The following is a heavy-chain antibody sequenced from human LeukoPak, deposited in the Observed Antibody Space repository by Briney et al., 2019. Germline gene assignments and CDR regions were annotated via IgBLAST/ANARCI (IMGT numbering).Heavy chain of an antibody. V-gene: IGHV3-30-3*01. CDR1: GFTFSSYA. Sequence: GGSLRLSCAASGFTFSSYAMHWVRQAPGKGLEWVAVISCDGSNKYYADSVKGRFTISRDNSKNTLYLQMNSLRAEDTAVYYCAKGQRRTGTAGGFNFDFWGQGTLVTVSS. D-gene: IGHD1-1*01. J-gene: IGHJ4*02. CDR2: ISCDGSNK. CDR3: AKGQRRTGTAGGFNFDF.